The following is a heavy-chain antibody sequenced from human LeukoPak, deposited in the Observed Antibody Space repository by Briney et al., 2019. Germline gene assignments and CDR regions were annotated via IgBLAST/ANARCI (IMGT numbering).Heavy chain of an antibody. CDR3: ARHDPGSGTHYYSRNNWFDP. D-gene: IGHD3-10*01. V-gene: IGHV4-39*01. J-gene: IGHJ5*02. CDR2: IYYSGST. Sequence: SETLSLTCTVSGGSISSSSNYWGWIRQPPGKGLEWIGSIYYSGSTYYNPSLKSRVAISVDTSKNQLSLKLSSVTATDTAVYYCARHDPGSGTHYYSRNNWFDPWGQGTLVTVSS. CDR1: GGSISSSSNY.